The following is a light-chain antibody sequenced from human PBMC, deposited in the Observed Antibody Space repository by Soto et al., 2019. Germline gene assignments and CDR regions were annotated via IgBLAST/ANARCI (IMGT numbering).Light chain of an antibody. CDR1: NSDVGGYNY. Sequence: QSVLTQPASVSGSPGQSITISCTGTNSDVGGYNYVSWYQQHPGKAPKVIVYEVTNRPSGVSNRFSGSKSGNAASLTISGLQAEDEADCYCSSYRSVGTVVFGTGTKVTVL. J-gene: IGLJ1*01. CDR3: SSYRSVGTVV. CDR2: EVT. V-gene: IGLV2-14*01.